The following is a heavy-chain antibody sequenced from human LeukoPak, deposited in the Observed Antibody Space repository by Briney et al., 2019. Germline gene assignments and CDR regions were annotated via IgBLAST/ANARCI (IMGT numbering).Heavy chain of an antibody. J-gene: IGHJ3*02. CDR1: GGSISSSSYY. CDR3: ASLAVAGNGNAFDI. D-gene: IGHD6-19*01. V-gene: IGHV4-39*01. Sequence: SETLFLTCTVSGGSISSSSYYWGWIRQPPGKGLEWIGSIYYSGSTYYNPSLKSRVTISVDTSKNQFSLKLSSVTAADTAMYYCASLAVAGNGNAFDIWGQGTMVTVSS. CDR2: IYYSGST.